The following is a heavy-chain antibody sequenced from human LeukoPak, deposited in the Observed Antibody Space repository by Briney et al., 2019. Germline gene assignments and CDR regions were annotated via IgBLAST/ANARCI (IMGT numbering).Heavy chain of an antibody. CDR1: GFTFSSYW. J-gene: IGHJ4*02. CDR3: VRDVWGDRDSYFDY. CDR2: INSDGRSP. Sequence: GGSLRLSCAASGFTFSSYWMHWVRQAPGKGLVWVSRINSDGRSPSYADSAKGRFTISRDNAKNTLYLQMNSLRAEDTAVYYCVRDVWGDRDSYFDYWGQGTLVTVSS. D-gene: IGHD2-21*01. V-gene: IGHV3-74*01.